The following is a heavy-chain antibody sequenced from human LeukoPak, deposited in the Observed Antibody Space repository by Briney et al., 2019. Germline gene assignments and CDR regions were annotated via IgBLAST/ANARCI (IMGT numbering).Heavy chain of an antibody. Sequence: PSETLSLTCAVYGGSFSGYYWSWIRQPPGKGLEWIGKINHSGSTNYNPSLKSRVTISVDTSKNQFSLKLSSVTAADTAVYYCARVGAAERRHPVDYWGQGTLVTVSS. J-gene: IGHJ4*02. CDR3: ARVGAAERRHPVDY. CDR1: GGSFSGYY. V-gene: IGHV4-34*01. CDR2: INHSGST. D-gene: IGHD6-25*01.